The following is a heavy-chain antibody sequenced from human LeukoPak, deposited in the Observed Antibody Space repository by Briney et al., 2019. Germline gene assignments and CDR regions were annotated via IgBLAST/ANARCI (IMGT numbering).Heavy chain of an antibody. CDR3: ARPRVAGSFDY. CDR2: ISGYNGNT. CDR1: GYTFASYG. D-gene: IGHD6-19*01. V-gene: IGHV1-18*01. J-gene: IGHJ4*02. Sequence: ASVKVSCKTSGYTFASYGMSWVRQAPGQGLEWMGWISGYNGNTNYAQNLQGRVTMTTDTSTTTVYMELRSLRSDDTAVYYCARPRVAGSFDYWGQGTLVTVSS.